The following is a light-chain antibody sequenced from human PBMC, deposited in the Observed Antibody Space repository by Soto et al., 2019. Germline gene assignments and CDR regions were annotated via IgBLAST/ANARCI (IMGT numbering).Light chain of an antibody. CDR1: QSVSSY. CDR3: QPRSNWPPT. V-gene: IGKV3-11*01. Sequence: EIVLTQSPATLSLSPGERATLSCRASQSVSSYLAWYQQKPGQAPRLLIYDASNRATGIPARFSGSGSGTDSTLTISSLEPEDFAVYYCQPRSNWPPTFGQGTKVEIK. CDR2: DAS. J-gene: IGKJ1*01.